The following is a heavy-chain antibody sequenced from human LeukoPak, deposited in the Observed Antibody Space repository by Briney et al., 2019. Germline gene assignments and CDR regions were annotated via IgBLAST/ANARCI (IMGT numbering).Heavy chain of an antibody. J-gene: IGHJ4*02. D-gene: IGHD5/OR15-5a*01. CDR3: VRQSTGLDY. V-gene: IGHV3-30-3*01. CDR2: IEPDGSNK. CDR1: GFTFRSHT. Sequence: GGSLRLSCAPSGFTFRSHTMHWVRQAPGKGLEWVAVIEPDGSNKYHADFVKGRFTISRDNSKNTLYLQLDSLRSEDTAVYYCVRQSTGLDYWGQGTLVTVSS.